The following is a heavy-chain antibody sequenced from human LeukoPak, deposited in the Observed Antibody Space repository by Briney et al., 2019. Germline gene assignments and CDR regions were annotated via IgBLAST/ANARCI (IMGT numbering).Heavy chain of an antibody. Sequence: ASVKVSCTASGYTFSSYAITWVRQAPGQGLEWMGWISPYNGKTDSAQKFQDRVTMTTDTSTSAAYMELRSLRSDDTAVYYCARDNAWYFDLWGRGTLVTVSS. D-gene: IGHD2-8*01. CDR1: GYTFSSYA. J-gene: IGHJ2*01. V-gene: IGHV1-18*01. CDR3: ARDNAWYFDL. CDR2: ISPYNGKT.